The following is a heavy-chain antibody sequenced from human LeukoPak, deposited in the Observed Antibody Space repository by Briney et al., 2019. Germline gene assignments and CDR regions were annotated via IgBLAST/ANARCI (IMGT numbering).Heavy chain of an antibody. CDR2: IYYSGST. V-gene: IGHV4-59*01. CDR1: GGSISCYY. Sequence: PSETLSLTCTVSGGSISCYYWSWIRQPPGKGLEWIGYIYYSGSTNYNPSLKSRVTISVDTSKNQFSLKLSSVTAADTAVYYCARVSYSSGWYDDYFDYWGQGTLVTVSS. D-gene: IGHD6-19*01. CDR3: ARVSYSSGWYDDYFDY. J-gene: IGHJ4*02.